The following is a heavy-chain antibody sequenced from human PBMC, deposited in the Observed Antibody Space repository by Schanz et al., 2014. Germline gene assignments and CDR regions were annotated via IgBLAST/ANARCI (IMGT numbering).Heavy chain of an antibody. CDR3: AKCIGWYGRCAFDI. CDR1: GFTVSSNY. Sequence: EVQLVESGGGLIQPGGSLRLSCAASGFTVSSNYMSWVRQAPGKGPEWVAVIYSGGSTFYTDSVKGRFTISRDNSKNTLYLQMNSLIAEDTAVYYCAKCIGWYGRCAFDIWGQGTMVTVSS. V-gene: IGHV3-53*01. CDR2: IYSGGST. D-gene: IGHD6-19*01. J-gene: IGHJ3*02.